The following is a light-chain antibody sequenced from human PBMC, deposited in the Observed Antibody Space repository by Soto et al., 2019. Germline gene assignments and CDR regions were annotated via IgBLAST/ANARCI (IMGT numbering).Light chain of an antibody. Sequence: IVLTQSPGSLSWSPVEVATRSGMASQSVSSSYLAWYQQKPGQAPRLLIYGASSRATGIPDRFSGSGSGTDFTLTISRLEPEDFAVYYCQQYGSSPPSTFGGGTKVDIK. J-gene: IGKJ4*01. CDR1: QSVSSSY. CDR3: QQYGSSPPST. V-gene: IGKV3-20*01. CDR2: GAS.